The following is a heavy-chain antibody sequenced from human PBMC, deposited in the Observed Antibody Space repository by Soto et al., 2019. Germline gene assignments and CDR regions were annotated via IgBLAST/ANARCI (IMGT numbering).Heavy chain of an antibody. Sequence: QVQLVESGGGVVQPGRSLRLSCAASGFNFSTYGMDWVRQAPGKGLEWVAVILYDGSNKYYANSVKGRLTISRDNSKNKLYIQMNRLRAEDTAVYYCAKLKRGAPAANFDHWGQGTLVTVSS. D-gene: IGHD1-26*01. CDR1: GFNFSTYG. V-gene: IGHV3-30*18. J-gene: IGHJ4*02. CDR2: ILYDGSNK. CDR3: AKLKRGAPAANFDH.